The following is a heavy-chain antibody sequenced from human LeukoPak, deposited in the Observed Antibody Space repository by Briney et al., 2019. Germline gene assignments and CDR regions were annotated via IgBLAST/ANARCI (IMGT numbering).Heavy chain of an antibody. D-gene: IGHD2-2*01. V-gene: IGHV3-21*01. CDR1: GLTFSSYS. J-gene: IGHJ4*02. CDR3: ATVGSSTSPDK. CDR2: ISSSSSYI. Sequence: GGSLRLSCAASGLTFSSYSMNWVRQAPGKGLEWVSSISSSSSYIYYADSVKGRFTISRDNAKNSLYLQMNSLRAEDTAVYYCATVGSSTSPDKWGQGTLVTVSS.